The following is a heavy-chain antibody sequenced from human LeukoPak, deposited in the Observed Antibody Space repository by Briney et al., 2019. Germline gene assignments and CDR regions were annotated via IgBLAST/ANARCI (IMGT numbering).Heavy chain of an antibody. Sequence: PSETLSLTCAVYGGSFSGYYWSWIRQPPGKGLEWIGEINHSGSTNYNPSLKSRVTISVDTSKNQFSLKLSSVTAADTAVYYCARGPDGYSYDYPFDYWGQGTLVTVSS. J-gene: IGHJ4*02. CDR2: INHSGST. V-gene: IGHV4-34*01. CDR1: GGSFSGYY. D-gene: IGHD5-18*01. CDR3: ARGPDGYSYDYPFDY.